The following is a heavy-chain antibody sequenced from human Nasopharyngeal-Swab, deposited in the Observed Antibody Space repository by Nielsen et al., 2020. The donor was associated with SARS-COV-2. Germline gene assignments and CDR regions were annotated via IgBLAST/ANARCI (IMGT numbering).Heavy chain of an antibody. Sequence: GASLQISCAASGFTFSSYGMHWVRQAPGKGLEWVAVISYDGSNKYYADSVKGRFTISRDNSKNTLYLQMNSLRAEDTAVYYCAKASRGGGYDYVSYWGQGTLVTVSS. V-gene: IGHV3-30*18. J-gene: IGHJ4*02. CDR2: ISYDGSNK. D-gene: IGHD5-12*01. CDR3: AKASRGGGYDYVSY. CDR1: GFTFSSYG.